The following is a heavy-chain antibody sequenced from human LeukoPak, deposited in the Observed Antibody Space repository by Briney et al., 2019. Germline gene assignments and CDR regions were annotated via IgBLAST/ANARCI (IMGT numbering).Heavy chain of an antibody. CDR2: VRSKGYNYAT. CDR3: ATLGETSGWYPDH. J-gene: IGHJ4*02. D-gene: IGHD6-19*01. Sequence: GGSLRLSCAASGFTVSGSAMHWVRQACGKGLEWLGRVRSKGYNYATAYGASVKDRFIIARDDSKSTAYLQMSSLKSEDTAVYYCATLGETSGWYPDHWGQGTLVTVSS. CDR1: GFTVSGSA. V-gene: IGHV3-73*01.